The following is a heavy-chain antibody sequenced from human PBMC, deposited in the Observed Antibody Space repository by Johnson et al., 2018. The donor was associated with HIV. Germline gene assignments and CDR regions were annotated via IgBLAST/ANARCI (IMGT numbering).Heavy chain of an antibody. CDR2: ISSNGGST. Sequence: MQLVESGGGLVQPGGSLRLSCAASGFTFSSYAMHWVRQAPGKGLEYVSAISSNGGSTYYANSVKGRFTISRDNSKNTLYLQMNTLRAEDTAVYYCAREAGAFDIWGQGTTVTVSP. CDR3: AREAGAFDI. J-gene: IGHJ3*02. V-gene: IGHV3-64*01. CDR1: GFTFSSYA.